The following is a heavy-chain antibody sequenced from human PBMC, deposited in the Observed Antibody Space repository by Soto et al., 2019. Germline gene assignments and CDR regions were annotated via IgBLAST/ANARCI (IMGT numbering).Heavy chain of an antibody. V-gene: IGHV4-30-4*01. J-gene: IGHJ4*02. D-gene: IGHD1-26*01. CDR2: IYDRLST. CDR1: GGSISSDDYC. CDR3: ARGTSGDKVDY. Sequence: QVQLQESGPGLVEPSQTLSLTCTVSGGSISSDDYCWSWIRQNPVEGLEWIGHIYDRLSTYSSPSLMSRVTISPDTSKTQFSLKLTSVTAAYTAVYYCARGTSGDKVDYWGPGTLVTVSS.